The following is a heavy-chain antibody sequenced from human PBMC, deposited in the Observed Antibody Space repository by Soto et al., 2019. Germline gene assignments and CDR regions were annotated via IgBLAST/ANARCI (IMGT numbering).Heavy chain of an antibody. D-gene: IGHD3-10*01. CDR3: AKAFGSHNLYYYYGMDV. J-gene: IGHJ6*02. V-gene: IGHV3-30*18. Sequence: GGSLRLSCAASGFTFSSYGMHWVRQAPGKGLEWVAVISYDGSNKYYADSVKGRFTISRDNSKNTLYLQMNSLRAEDTAVYYCAKAFGSHNLYYYYGMDVWGQGTTVTV. CDR1: GFTFSSYG. CDR2: ISYDGSNK.